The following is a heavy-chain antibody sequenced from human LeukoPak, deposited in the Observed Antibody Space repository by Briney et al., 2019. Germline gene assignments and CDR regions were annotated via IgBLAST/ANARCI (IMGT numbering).Heavy chain of an antibody. CDR2: ISWNSGSI. CDR3: AKDISPTWWLTPGWFDP. V-gene: IGHV3-9*01. Sequence: PGGSLRLSCAASGFTFSSYAMSWVRQAPGKGLEWVSGISWNSGSIGYADSVKGRFTISRDNAKNSLYLQMNSLRAEDTALYYCAKDISPTWWLTPGWFDPWGQGTLVTVSS. CDR1: GFTFSSYA. D-gene: IGHD6-19*01. J-gene: IGHJ5*02.